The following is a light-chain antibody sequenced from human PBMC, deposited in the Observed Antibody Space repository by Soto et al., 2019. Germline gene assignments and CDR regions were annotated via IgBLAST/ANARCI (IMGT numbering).Light chain of an antibody. CDR2: GAS. CDR1: QSVNSY. CDR3: QQYTNWPSLT. Sequence: EKVMTQSPATLSMSPGERATLSCRASQSVNSYLAWYQQKPGQAPRLLIYGASTRATGIPARFSGSGSGTEFTLTISSLQSEEVAVYYCQQYTNWPSLTFGQGTKVEIK. V-gene: IGKV3-15*01. J-gene: IGKJ1*01.